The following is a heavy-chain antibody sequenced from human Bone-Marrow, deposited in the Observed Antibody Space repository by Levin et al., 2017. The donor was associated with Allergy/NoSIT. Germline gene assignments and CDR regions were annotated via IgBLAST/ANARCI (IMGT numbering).Heavy chain of an antibody. CDR2: VNPSIVST. D-gene: IGHD4-23*01. CDR3: ARDYGGNSRYFQH. J-gene: IGHJ1*01. CDR1: GYTFTSEY. V-gene: IGHV1-46*01. Sequence: VASVKVSCKASGYTFTSEYMHWVRQAPGQGLEWMGVVNPSIVSTTYAQKFQGRLTMTSDMSTSTVYMELSSLRSEDTAVYYCARDYGGNSRYFQHWGQGTLVTVSS.